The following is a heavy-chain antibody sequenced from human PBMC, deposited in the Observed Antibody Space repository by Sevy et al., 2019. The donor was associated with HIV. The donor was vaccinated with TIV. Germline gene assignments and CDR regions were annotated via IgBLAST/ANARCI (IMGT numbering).Heavy chain of an antibody. J-gene: IGHJ4*02. CDR1: GGTFSTYA. Sequence: ASVKVSCKASGGTFSTYAFNWVRQAPGQGLEWVGGIIPILGTTNYAQKFQGRVSIIADESTGTAYMTLSRLTSEDTAVYYCTKDLMEATMGFGHWGQGALVTVSS. CDR2: IIPILGTT. V-gene: IGHV1-69*13. CDR3: TKDLMEATMGFGH. D-gene: IGHD2-8*01.